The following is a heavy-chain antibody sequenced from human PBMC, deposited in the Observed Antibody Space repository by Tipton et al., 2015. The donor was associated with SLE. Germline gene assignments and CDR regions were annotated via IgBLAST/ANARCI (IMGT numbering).Heavy chain of an antibody. CDR2: IKQDGSEK. CDR3: ARGEFYDSSGYLDY. CDR1: GFTFSSYW. V-gene: IGHV3-7*01. D-gene: IGHD3-22*01. Sequence: GSLRLSCAASGFTFSSYWMHWVRRAPGKGLEWVANIKQDGSEKYYVDSVKGRFTISRDNAKNSLYLQMNSLRAEDTAVYYCARGEFYDSSGYLDYWGQGTLVTVSS. J-gene: IGHJ4*02.